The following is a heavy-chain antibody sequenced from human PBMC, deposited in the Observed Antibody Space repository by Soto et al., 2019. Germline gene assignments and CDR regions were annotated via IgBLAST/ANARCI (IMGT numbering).Heavy chain of an antibody. D-gene: IGHD3-3*01. CDR1: GGSISSYY. J-gene: IGHJ6*03. V-gene: IGHV4-59*01. CDR2: IYYIGST. Sequence: QVQLQESGPGLVKPSETLSLTCTVSGGSISSYYWSWIRQPPGKGLEWIGYIYYIGSTNYNPSLKSRVTISVDTSKNQFSLKLSSVTAADTAVYYCARSRGFWSGYYYYMDVWGKGTTVTVSS. CDR3: ARSRGFWSGYYYYMDV.